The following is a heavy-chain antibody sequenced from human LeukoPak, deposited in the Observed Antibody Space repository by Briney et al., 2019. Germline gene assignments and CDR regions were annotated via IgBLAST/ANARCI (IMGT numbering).Heavy chain of an antibody. CDR1: GFTFSSYA. D-gene: IGHD6-19*01. CDR2: ISYDGSNK. CDR3: AKDLSSGSRRAY. Sequence: GGSLRLSCAASGFTFSSYAMHWVRQAPGKGLEWVAVISYDGSNKYYADSVKGRFTISRDNSKNTMYLHMNSLRAEDTGVYYCAKDLSSGSRRAYWGQGTLVTVSS. J-gene: IGHJ4*02. V-gene: IGHV3-30*04.